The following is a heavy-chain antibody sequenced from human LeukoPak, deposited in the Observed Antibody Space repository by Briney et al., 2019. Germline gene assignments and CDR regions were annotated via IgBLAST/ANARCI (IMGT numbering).Heavy chain of an antibody. Sequence: GGSLRLSCEASGFTFSRTWMHWVRQGPGKGLLWLSRIESGGTTMYAESVKGRFTISRDNAKNTIYLQMNSLRAEDTAVYYCVRDNYYVMDVWGQGTVVIVAS. D-gene: IGHD3-10*02. CDR3: VRDNYYVMDV. CDR2: IESGGTT. V-gene: IGHV3-74*03. CDR1: GFTFSRTW. J-gene: IGHJ3*01.